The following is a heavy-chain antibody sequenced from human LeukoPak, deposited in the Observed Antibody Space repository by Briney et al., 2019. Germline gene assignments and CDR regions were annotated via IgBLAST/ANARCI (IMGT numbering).Heavy chain of an antibody. V-gene: IGHV4-4*07. CDR1: GGSISSYY. D-gene: IGHD3-22*01. J-gene: IGHJ4*02. CDR2: IYTSGST. CDR3: AREIGDYYDSSGYRTYYFDY. Sequence: PSETLSLTCTVPGGSISSYYWSWIRQPAGKGLEWIGRIYTSGSTNYNPSLKSRVTMSVDTSKNRISLKLSSVTAADTAVYYCAREIGDYYDSSGYRTYYFDYWGQGTLVTVSS.